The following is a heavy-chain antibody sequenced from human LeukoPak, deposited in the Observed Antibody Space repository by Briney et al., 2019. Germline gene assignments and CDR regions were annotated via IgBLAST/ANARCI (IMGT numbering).Heavy chain of an antibody. D-gene: IGHD6-19*01. V-gene: IGHV1-2*02. CDR2: INPNSGGT. CDR1: GYTFTGYY. J-gene: IGHJ4*02. Sequence: ASVKVSCKASGYTFTGYYMHWVRQAPGQGLEWMGWINPNSGGTNYAQKFQGRVTMTRDTSISTAYMELSRLRSDDTAVYYCARVPTRQWPLQYWGQGTLATVSS. CDR3: ARVPTRQWPLQY.